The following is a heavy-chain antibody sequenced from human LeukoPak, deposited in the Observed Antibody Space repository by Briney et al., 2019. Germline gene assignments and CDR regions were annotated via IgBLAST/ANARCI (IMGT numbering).Heavy chain of an antibody. CDR2: IYPYDSDT. CDR1: GYSFTGYW. D-gene: IGHD5-18*01. J-gene: IGHJ4*02. V-gene: IGHV5-51*01. Sequence: GESLKISCKGSGYSFTGYWIGWVRQMPGKGLEWMGIIYPYDSDTRYSPSFQGQVTIPADKSISTAYLQWSSLRASDTAMYYCARQASYGYLIDYWGQGTLVTVSS. CDR3: ARQASYGYLIDY.